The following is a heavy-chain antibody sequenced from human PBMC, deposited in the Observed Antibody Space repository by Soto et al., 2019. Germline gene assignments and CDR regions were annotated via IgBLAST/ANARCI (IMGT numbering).Heavy chain of an antibody. CDR1: GFTFSGSA. J-gene: IGHJ4*02. D-gene: IGHD6-19*01. CDR2: ITSSGIEV. V-gene: IGHV3-23*01. CDR3: AKEGYQRGWYSDS. Sequence: GGSLRLSCAASGFTFSGSAMTWVRQAPGKWLEYVSSITSSGIEVFHAASVKGRFTMSRDNSKNMLYLQMNSLRAEDTAVYYCAKEGYQRGWYSDSWGQGALVTVS.